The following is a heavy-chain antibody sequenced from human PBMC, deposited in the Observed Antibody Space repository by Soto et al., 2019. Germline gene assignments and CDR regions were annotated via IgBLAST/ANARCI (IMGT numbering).Heavy chain of an antibody. Sequence: EVRLVESGGGLVQPGGSLTVSCAASGFTFSSHWMSWVRQAPGKGLEWVANIHQDGSEKYYVDSVKGRFTVSRDNAKNSLYLQMNFLGAGDTAVYYCARDQYKISAYSMDVWGPGTTVTVSS. V-gene: IGHV3-7*05. D-gene: IGHD1-20*01. CDR2: IHQDGSEK. CDR3: ARDQYKISAYSMDV. CDR1: GFTFSSHW. J-gene: IGHJ6*02.